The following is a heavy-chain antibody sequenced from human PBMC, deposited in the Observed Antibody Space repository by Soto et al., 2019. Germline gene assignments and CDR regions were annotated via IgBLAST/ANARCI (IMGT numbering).Heavy chain of an antibody. CDR2: IYYSGST. D-gene: IGHD4-17*01. CDR3: ARNYGDYVDY. Sequence: SETLSLTCTVSGGSISNYYWCWVRQPPGKGLECIGYIYYSGSTNYNPSLKSRITISVDTSKNQFSLKLSSVTAADTAVYYCARNYGDYVDYWGQGTLVTVS. V-gene: IGHV4-59*08. J-gene: IGHJ4*02. CDR1: GGSISNYY.